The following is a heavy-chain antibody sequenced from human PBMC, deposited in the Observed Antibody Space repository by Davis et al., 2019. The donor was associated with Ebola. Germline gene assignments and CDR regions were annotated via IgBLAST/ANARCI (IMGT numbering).Heavy chain of an antibody. D-gene: IGHD5-12*01. CDR1: GFTFSSYA. J-gene: IGHJ4*02. CDR2: ISGSGGST. V-gene: IGHV3-23*01. CDR3: ARGQYSGYDNYFDY. Sequence: GESLKISCAASGFTFSSYAMSWVRQAPGKGLEWVSAISGSGGSTYYADSVKGRFTISRDNSKNTLYLQMNSLRAEDTAVYYCARGQYSGYDNYFDYWGQGTLVTVSS.